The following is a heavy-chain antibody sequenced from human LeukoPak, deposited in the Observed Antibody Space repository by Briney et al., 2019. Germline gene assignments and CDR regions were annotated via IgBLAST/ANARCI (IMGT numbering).Heavy chain of an antibody. CDR1: DFTFSSYA. V-gene: IGHV3-23*01. J-gene: IGHJ4*02. D-gene: IGHD6-13*01. Sequence: GGSLRLSCAASDFTFSSYAMSWVRQAPGKGLEWVSVISSSAGSTYYADSVKGRFTISRDNSKSTLYLQMNSLRVEDTAVYYCAKGGIGAAGFDYWGQGTLVTVPS. CDR3: AKGGIGAAGFDY. CDR2: ISSSAGST.